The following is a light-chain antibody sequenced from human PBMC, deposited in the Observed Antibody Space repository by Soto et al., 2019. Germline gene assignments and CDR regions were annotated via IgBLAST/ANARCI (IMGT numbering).Light chain of an antibody. J-gene: IGLJ1*01. CDR3: QSYHSSYPYV. CDR1: SGSIASGY. Sequence: NFMLTQPISVSESPGKTVTISCTRSSGSIASGYVQCYQQRPGSAPTILIYEDNQRHSGVPDRFSGSIDTSSNSASLTISGLKTEDEADYYCQSYHSSYPYVFGTGTKLTVL. V-gene: IGLV6-57*03. CDR2: EDN.